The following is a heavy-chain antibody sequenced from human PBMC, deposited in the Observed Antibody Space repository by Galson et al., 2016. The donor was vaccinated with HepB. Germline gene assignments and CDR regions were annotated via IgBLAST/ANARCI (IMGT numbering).Heavy chain of an antibody. J-gene: IGHJ4*02. Sequence: SLRLSCAASGFTFDDYAMHWVRQAPGKGLEWVSLISWDGGSTYYADSVKGRFTISRDNSKNSLYLQMNSLRDEDTAVYYCARDPGYITAAPFFDYWGQGTLVTVSS. V-gene: IGHV3-43D*03. CDR3: ARDPGYITAAPFFDY. CDR2: ISWDGGST. D-gene: IGHD5-24*01. CDR1: GFTFDDYA.